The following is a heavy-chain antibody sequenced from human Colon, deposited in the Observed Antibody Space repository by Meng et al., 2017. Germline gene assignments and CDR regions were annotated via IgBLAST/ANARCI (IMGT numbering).Heavy chain of an antibody. D-gene: IGHD3/OR15-3a*01. CDR3: ARHISILGQRGFDY. J-gene: IGHJ4*02. V-gene: IGHV4-4*02. CDR2: FFQTGRT. Sequence: QVQLQESGPGLVKPSGTLSLTCPFSGGSISSNWWSWVRQPPGKGLEWIGEFFQTGRTNYDPSLKSRVTISVDKSNNQFSLKLTSVTAADTAVYYCARHISILGQRGFDYWGQGTLVTVSS. CDR1: GGSISSNW.